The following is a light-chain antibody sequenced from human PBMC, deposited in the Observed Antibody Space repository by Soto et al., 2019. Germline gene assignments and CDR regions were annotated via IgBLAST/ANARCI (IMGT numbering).Light chain of an antibody. J-gene: IGKJ5*01. V-gene: IGKV1-39*01. Sequence: QVKQSPCTVSGSEGDRVSITCLACQSISSYLNWYQQKPGKAPKLLIYAASSLQSGVPSRFSGSGSGTDFTLTISIFQPEAFSTYSSQSRYTTPITFPQRTRLAI. CDR3: QSRYTTPIT. CDR1: QSISSY. CDR2: AAS.